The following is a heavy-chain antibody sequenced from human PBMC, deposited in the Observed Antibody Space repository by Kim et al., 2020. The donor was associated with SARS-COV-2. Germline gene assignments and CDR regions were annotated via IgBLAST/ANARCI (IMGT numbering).Heavy chain of an antibody. CDR2: LCSSGIT. V-gene: IGHV3-53*01. CDR1: GFTVSSNY. CDR3: ARGGRGYSPFDY. J-gene: IGHJ4*02. Sequence: GGSLRLSCAASGFTVSSNYMNWVRQAPGKGLEWVSVLCSSGITYYAASVKGRFTISRDNSKNTLFLQMNSLRAEDTAVYYCARGGRGYSPFDYWGRGTLVTVSS. D-gene: IGHD5-18*01.